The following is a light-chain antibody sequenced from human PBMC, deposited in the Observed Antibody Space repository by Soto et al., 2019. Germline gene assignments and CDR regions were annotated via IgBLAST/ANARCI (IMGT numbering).Light chain of an antibody. CDR2: AAS. CDR3: QQSYTMPYT. Sequence: DIQMTQSPSSLSASVGDRVIITCRASQSISSFLNWYQQKQGNAPNYLIYAASMLRDGVPSRFSGSGSETHFTLTINSLQPEDFATYYCQQSYTMPYTFGQGTKLEIK. J-gene: IGKJ2*01. V-gene: IGKV1-39*01. CDR1: QSISSF.